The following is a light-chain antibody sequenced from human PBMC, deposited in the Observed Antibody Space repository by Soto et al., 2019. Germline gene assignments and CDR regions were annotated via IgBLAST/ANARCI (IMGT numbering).Light chain of an antibody. Sequence: QSALTQPASVSGSPGQSITISCTATSSDVGGYNYVSWYQQHPGKAPKLMIYDVSNRPSGVSNRFSGSKSGNTASLTISGLQAEDEADYYCSSYTSSSRGVFGTGTKLTVL. CDR3: SSYTSSSRGV. V-gene: IGLV2-14*01. CDR2: DVS. J-gene: IGLJ1*01. CDR1: SSDVGGYNY.